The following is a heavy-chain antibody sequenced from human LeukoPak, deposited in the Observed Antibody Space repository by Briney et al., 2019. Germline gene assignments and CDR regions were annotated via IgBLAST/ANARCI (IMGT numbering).Heavy chain of an antibody. J-gene: IGHJ2*01. D-gene: IGHD1-14*01. CDR3: AKDPGGSFDL. CDR1: GFTFSSYW. CDR2: INIGGGII. V-gene: IGHV3-23*01. Sequence: GGSLRLSCAASGFTFSSYWMSWVRQAPGKGLEWVSSINIGGGIIHYADSVKGRFTISRDNFKNTLYLQMNSLRAEDTAVYYCAKDPGGSFDLWGRGTLVTVSS.